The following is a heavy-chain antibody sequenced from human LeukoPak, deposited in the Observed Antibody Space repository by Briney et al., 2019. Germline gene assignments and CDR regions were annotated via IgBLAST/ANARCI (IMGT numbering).Heavy chain of an antibody. CDR2: ISSSSSYI. Sequence: PGGSLRLSCAASGFTFSSYSMNWVRQAPGKGLEWVSSISSSSSYIYYADSVKGRFTISRDNAKNSLYLQMNSLRAEDTAVYYCARAANYDFWSGRYNWFDPWGQGTLVTVSS. V-gene: IGHV3-21*01. CDR1: GFTFSSYS. CDR3: ARAANYDFWSGRYNWFDP. D-gene: IGHD3-3*01. J-gene: IGHJ5*02.